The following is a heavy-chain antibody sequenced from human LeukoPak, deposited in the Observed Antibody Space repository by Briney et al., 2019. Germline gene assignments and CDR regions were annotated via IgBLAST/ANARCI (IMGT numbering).Heavy chain of an antibody. J-gene: IGHJ3*02. D-gene: IGHD3-22*01. CDR3: ARGPMYYYDSSGSSLFAFDI. CDR1: GGSFSGYY. V-gene: IGHV4-34*01. Sequence: PSETLSLTCAVYGGSFSGYYWSWIRQPPGKGLEWIGEINHSGSTNYNPSLKSRVTISVDTSKNQFPLKLSSVTAADTAVYYCARGPMYYYDSSGSSLFAFDIWGQGTMVTVSS. CDR2: INHSGST.